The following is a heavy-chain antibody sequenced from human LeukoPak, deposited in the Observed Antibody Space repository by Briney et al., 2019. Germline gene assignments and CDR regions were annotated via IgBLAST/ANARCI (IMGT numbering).Heavy chain of an antibody. J-gene: IGHJ5*02. CDR1: GDSISSYY. Sequence: SETLSLTCTVSGDSISSYYWSWIRQPPGKGLKWIGYIYYSGSTNYNPSLKSRVTISVDTSKNQFSLKLSSVTAADTAVYYCARAYFVFAGGWFDPWGQGTLVTVSS. CDR2: IYYSGST. D-gene: IGHD3-16*01. CDR3: ARAYFVFAGGWFDP. V-gene: IGHV4-59*01.